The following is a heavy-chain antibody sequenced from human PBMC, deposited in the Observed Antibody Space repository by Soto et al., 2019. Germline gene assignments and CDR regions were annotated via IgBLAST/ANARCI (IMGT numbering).Heavy chain of an antibody. J-gene: IGHJ6*02. V-gene: IGHV4-30-4*01. D-gene: IGHD1-1*01. CDR3: ARDLWVEPELYYYGMDV. CDR1: GDSISSADYY. Sequence: SETLSLTCTVSGDSISSADYYWSWIRQTPGKGLEWIGHIFYSGTTYYNPSLKSRLTISVDASKNHFSLRLTSVTAADTAVYYCARDLWVEPELYYYGMDVWGQGTTVTVSS. CDR2: IFYSGTT.